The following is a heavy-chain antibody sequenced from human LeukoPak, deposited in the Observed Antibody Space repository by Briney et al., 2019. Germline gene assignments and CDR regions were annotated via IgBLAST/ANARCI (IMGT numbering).Heavy chain of an antibody. J-gene: IGHJ4*02. CDR3: ARGQSVVRETTTAFDY. Sequence: GGSLRLSCAASGFTFSSYSMNWVRQAPGKGLEWVSSISSSSSYIYYADSVKGRFTISRDNAKNSLYLQMNSLRAEDTAVYYCARGQSVVRETTTAFDYWRQGTLVTVSS. CDR2: ISSSSSYI. CDR1: GFTFSSYS. V-gene: IGHV3-21*01. D-gene: IGHD4-17*01.